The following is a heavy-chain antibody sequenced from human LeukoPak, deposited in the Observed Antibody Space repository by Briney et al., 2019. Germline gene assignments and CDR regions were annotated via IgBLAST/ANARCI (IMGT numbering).Heavy chain of an antibody. CDR1: GYTFTSYD. Sequence: ASVKVSCKASGYTFTSYDINWVRQATGQGLEWMGWINPNSGGTNYAQKFQGRVTMTRDTSISTAYMELSRLRSDDTAVYYCARDLGAGDYWGQGTLVTVSS. CDR3: ARDLGAGDY. J-gene: IGHJ4*02. D-gene: IGHD1-26*01. V-gene: IGHV1-2*02. CDR2: INPNSGGT.